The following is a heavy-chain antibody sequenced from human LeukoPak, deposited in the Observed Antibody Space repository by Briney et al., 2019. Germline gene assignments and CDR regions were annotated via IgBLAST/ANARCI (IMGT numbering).Heavy chain of an antibody. D-gene: IGHD5-12*01. Sequence: KPSETLSLTCAVYGGSFSGYYWSWIRQPPGKGLEWVGSIYYSGTTYYNPSLKSRVTISVDTSKNQFSLRLSSVTAADTAVYYCARVGYSGYDNRGSFDYWGQGTLVTVSS. CDR1: GGSFSGYY. CDR2: IYYSGTT. J-gene: IGHJ4*02. V-gene: IGHV4-34*01. CDR3: ARVGYSGYDNRGSFDY.